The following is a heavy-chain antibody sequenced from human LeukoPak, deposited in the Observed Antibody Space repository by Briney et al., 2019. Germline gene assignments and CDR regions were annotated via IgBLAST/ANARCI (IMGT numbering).Heavy chain of an antibody. J-gene: IGHJ4*02. CDR3: VRGNYNFDY. CDR1: GESVSSTGAS. Sequence: SQTLSLTCAITGESVSSTGASWNWIRQSPSRGLEWLGRTYYRSQWYYEYALSVKSRIIVAPDTSKNQFSLQLNSVTSEDTAVYYCVRGNYNFDYWGRGSLVTVSS. D-gene: IGHD5-24*01. V-gene: IGHV6-1*01. CDR2: TYYRSQWYY.